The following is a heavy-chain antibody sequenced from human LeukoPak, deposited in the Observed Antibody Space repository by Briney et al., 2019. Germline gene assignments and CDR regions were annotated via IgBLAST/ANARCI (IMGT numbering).Heavy chain of an antibody. D-gene: IGHD3-10*01. V-gene: IGHV1-24*01. CDR1: GYTLTELS. Sequence: VASVKVSCKVSGYTLTELSMHWVRQAPGKGLEWMGGFDPEDGETIYAQKFQGRVTMTEDTSTDTAYMELSSLRSEDTAVYYCATVRYYGSGSPYYYGMDVWGQGTTVTVSS. J-gene: IGHJ6*02. CDR2: FDPEDGET. CDR3: ATVRYYGSGSPYYYGMDV.